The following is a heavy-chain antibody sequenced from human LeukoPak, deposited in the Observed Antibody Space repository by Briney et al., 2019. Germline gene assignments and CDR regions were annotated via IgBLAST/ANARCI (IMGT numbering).Heavy chain of an antibody. CDR1: GFTFSSYW. D-gene: IGHD2-8*02. Sequence: GGSLRLSCAASGFTFSSYWMSWLRHAPEKGLEWVANIKEDGSEKYYVDSVKGRFSISRDNAKNSLYLQMNSLRAEDTAVYFCARISHWQVLLWGQGILVTVSS. V-gene: IGHV3-7*01. J-gene: IGHJ4*02. CDR2: IKEDGSEK. CDR3: ARISHWQVLL.